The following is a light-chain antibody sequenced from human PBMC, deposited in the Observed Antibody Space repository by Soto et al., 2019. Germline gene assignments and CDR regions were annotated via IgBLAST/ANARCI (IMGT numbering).Light chain of an antibody. CDR1: SGHSSYA. J-gene: IGLJ2*01. Sequence: QPVLTQSPSASASLGASVKLTCTLSSGHSSYAIAWHQQQPEKGPRYLMKLNSDGSHSKGDGIPDRFSGSSSGAERYLTISSLQSEDEADYYCAAWDDSLSGVVFGGGTKLTVL. CDR3: AAWDDSLSGVV. CDR2: LNSDGSH. V-gene: IGLV4-69*01.